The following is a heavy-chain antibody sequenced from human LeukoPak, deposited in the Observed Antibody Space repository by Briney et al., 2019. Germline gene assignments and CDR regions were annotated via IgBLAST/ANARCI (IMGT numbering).Heavy chain of an antibody. Sequence: PSETLSLTCTVSGGSISGSSYYWGWIRRPPGKGLEWIGSIYYSGSTYYNPSLKSRVTISVDTSKNQFSLRLSSVTAADTAVYYCARLVGDQEYFDYWGQGTLVTVSS. D-gene: IGHD1-26*01. J-gene: IGHJ4*02. CDR3: ARLVGDQEYFDY. CDR2: IYYSGST. V-gene: IGHV4-39*01. CDR1: GGSISGSSYY.